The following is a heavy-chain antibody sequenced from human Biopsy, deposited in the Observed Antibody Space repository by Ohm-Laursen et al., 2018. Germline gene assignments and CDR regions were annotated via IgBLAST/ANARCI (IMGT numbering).Heavy chain of an antibody. CDR2: ISGSAGST. CDR1: VFTFSHYA. V-gene: IGHV3-23*01. Sequence: SLRLSCAASVFTFSHYAMSWVRPAPGQGLAWVSAISGSAGSTNYADSVKGRFTISRDNSKNTLYLQLNSLRAEDTALYYCAKINPSTSCYNDGMDVWGQGTTVTVS. J-gene: IGHJ6*02. CDR3: AKINPSTSCYNDGMDV. D-gene: IGHD1/OR15-1a*01.